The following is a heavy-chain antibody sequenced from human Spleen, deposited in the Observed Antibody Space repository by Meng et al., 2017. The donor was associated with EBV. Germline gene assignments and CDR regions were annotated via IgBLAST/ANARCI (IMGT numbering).Heavy chain of an antibody. CDR3: ARPFPSWQSPRLDPFGA. CDR2: VHYTGST. Sequence: QLQAAGADRVKPSDTLSLTCTVSGDSISSFYYWGWIRQPPGRGLEWIGSVHYTGSTYYSPSLKSRVTVSVDTSKNQFSLRLTSVTAADTAVYYCARPFPSWQSPRLDPFGAWGQGTLVTVSS. V-gene: IGHV4-39*01. D-gene: IGHD6-19*01. CDR1: GDSISSFYY. J-gene: IGHJ5*02.